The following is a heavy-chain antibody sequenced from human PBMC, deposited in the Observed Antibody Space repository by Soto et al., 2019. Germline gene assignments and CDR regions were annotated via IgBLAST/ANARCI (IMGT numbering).Heavy chain of an antibody. V-gene: IGHV3-30*18. CDR3: AKDEPDHTVTFVH. Sequence: PVGSLRLSCAASGFTFSSYGMTWVRQAPGKGLEWVAVISYDGSNKYYADSVKGRFTISRDNSKNTLYLQMNSLRAEDTAVYYCAKDEPDHTVTFVHWGQGTLVTVSS. CDR2: ISYDGSNK. CDR1: GFTFSSYG. D-gene: IGHD4-17*01. J-gene: IGHJ4*02.